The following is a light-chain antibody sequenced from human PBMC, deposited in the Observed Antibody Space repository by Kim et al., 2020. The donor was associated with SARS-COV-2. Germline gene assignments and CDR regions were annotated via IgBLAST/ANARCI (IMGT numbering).Light chain of an antibody. J-gene: IGKJ4*01. CDR3: QQLKSSPLT. V-gene: IGKV1-9*01. CDR2: ASS. CDR1: QGISSY. Sequence: AFVGDRVNITFRASQGISSYFAWYQVKPGKAPKLLSYASSTLQDGVPSRFSVSGSGTDFTLTISSLQPADFASYYCQQLKSSPLTFGGVTKLEI.